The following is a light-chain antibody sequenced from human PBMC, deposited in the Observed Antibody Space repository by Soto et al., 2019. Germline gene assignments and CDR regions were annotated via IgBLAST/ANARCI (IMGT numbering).Light chain of an antibody. CDR3: QQSYSTPIT. J-gene: IGKJ5*01. CDR2: AAS. CDR1: QSISSW. V-gene: IGKV1-39*01. Sequence: DIQMTQSPSTLCVCVGDRFTFTCRASQSISSWLAWYQQKPGKAPKLLIYAASSLQSGVPSRFSGSGSGTDFTLTISSLQPEDFATYYCQQSYSTPITLGQGTRLEI.